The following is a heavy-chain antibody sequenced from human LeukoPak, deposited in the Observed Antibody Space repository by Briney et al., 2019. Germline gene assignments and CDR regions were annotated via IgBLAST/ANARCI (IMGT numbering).Heavy chain of an antibody. V-gene: IGHV3-21*01. J-gene: IGHJ4*02. D-gene: IGHD3-16*01. Sequence: PGGSLRLSCSASGFTFSEYDMNWFRPAPGKGLEWVSSISYLSSHIYYGDSVKGRFSISRDNAKNSLYLQMNTLGAEDTAIYYCGRAFPPLRTSSAGDLWGQGILVTVSS. CDR3: GRAFPPLRTSSAGDL. CDR2: ISYLSSHI. CDR1: GFTFSEYD.